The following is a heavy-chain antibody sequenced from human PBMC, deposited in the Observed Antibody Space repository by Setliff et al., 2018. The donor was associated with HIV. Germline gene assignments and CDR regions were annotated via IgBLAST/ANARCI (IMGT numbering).Heavy chain of an antibody. J-gene: IGHJ4*02. CDR2: INHSGST. D-gene: IGHD2-8*01. CDR3: ARLKLSGVIDY. CDR1: GGSISSYY. Sequence: SETLSLTCTVSGGSISSYYWSWIRQPPGKGLEWIGEINHSGSTNYNPSLKSRVTISVDTSKNQLSLKLSSVTAADTAVYYCARLKLSGVIDYWGQGTLVTVSS. V-gene: IGHV4-59*08.